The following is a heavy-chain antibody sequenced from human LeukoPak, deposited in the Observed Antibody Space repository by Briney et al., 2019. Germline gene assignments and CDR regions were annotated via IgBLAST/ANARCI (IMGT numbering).Heavy chain of an antibody. D-gene: IGHD3-10*01. J-gene: IGHJ6*03. CDR1: GFTFSSYA. V-gene: IGHV3-23*01. Sequence: GGSLRLSCAASGFTFSSYAMNWVRQAPGKGLEWVSAISGSGGSTYYADSVKGRFTISRDNSKNTLYLQMNSLRAEDTAVYYCAKRGESYYYGSGSSYYYYYMDVWGKGTTVTISS. CDR3: AKRGESYYYGSGSSYYYYYMDV. CDR2: ISGSGGST.